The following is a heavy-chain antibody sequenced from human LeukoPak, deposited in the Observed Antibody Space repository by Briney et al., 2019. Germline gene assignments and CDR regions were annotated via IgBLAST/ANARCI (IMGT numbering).Heavy chain of an antibody. Sequence: GGSLRLSCAAPGFSFSDNYMDWVRQAPGKGLEWVGRIRNKANSYTTDYAASVRGRFTTSRDDSKNSLYLEMNSLKTEDTAVYYCAREYYCRLDYWGRGTLVTVSS. CDR2: IRNKANSYTT. CDR3: AREYYCRLDY. V-gene: IGHV3-72*01. J-gene: IGHJ4*02. CDR1: GFSFSDNY. D-gene: IGHD3-10*01.